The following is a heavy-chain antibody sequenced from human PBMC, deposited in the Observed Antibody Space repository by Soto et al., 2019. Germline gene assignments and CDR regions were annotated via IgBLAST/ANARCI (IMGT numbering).Heavy chain of an antibody. CDR3: ARDPPGRYYGSGSYPYYYMDV. D-gene: IGHD3-10*01. Sequence: GGSLRLSCAASGFTFSSYAMHWVRQAPGKGLEYVSAISSNGGSTYYANSVKGRFTVSRDNSKNKLYLQMGSLIAEDMAVYYCARDPPGRYYGSGSYPYYYMDVWGKGTTVTVSS. CDR1: GFTFSSYA. V-gene: IGHV3-64*01. CDR2: ISSNGGST. J-gene: IGHJ6*03.